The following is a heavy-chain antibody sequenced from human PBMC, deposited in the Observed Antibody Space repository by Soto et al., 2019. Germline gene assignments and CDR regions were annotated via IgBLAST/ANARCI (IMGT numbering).Heavy chain of an antibody. V-gene: IGHV3-48*03. Sequence: HPGGSLRLSCAASGFTFSSYEMNWVRQAPGKGLEWVSYISSSGSTIYYADSVKGRFTISRDNAKNSLYLQMNSLRAEDTAVYYCASLSSVFDYWGQGTLVTVSS. D-gene: IGHD6-13*01. CDR3: ASLSSVFDY. J-gene: IGHJ4*02. CDR2: ISSSGSTI. CDR1: GFTFSSYE.